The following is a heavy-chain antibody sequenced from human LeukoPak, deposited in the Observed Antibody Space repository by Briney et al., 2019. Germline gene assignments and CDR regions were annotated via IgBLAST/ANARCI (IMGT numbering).Heavy chain of an antibody. D-gene: IGHD3-9*01. CDR1: GGSISSYY. J-gene: IGHJ3*02. Sequence: SETLSLTCTVSGGSISSYYWSWIRQPPGKGLEWIGYIYYSGSTNYNPSLKSRVTISVDTSKNQFSLKLSSVTAADTAVYYCARHKNVLRYFDWSDAFDIWGQGAMVTVSS. V-gene: IGHV4-59*08. CDR3: ARHKNVLRYFDWSDAFDI. CDR2: IYYSGST.